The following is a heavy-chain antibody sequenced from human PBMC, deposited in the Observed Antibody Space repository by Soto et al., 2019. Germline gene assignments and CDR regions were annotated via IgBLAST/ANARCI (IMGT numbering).Heavy chain of an antibody. CDR1: GFTFSSYG. V-gene: IGHV3-30*18. Sequence: HPGGSLRLSCAASGFTFSSYGMHWVRQAPGKGLEWVAVISYDGSNKYYADSVKGRFTISRDNSKNTLYLQMNSLRAEDTAVYYCAKGADFWSGLLDYYYYGMDVWGQGTTVTAP. J-gene: IGHJ6*02. CDR2: ISYDGSNK. CDR3: AKGADFWSGLLDYYYYGMDV. D-gene: IGHD3-3*01.